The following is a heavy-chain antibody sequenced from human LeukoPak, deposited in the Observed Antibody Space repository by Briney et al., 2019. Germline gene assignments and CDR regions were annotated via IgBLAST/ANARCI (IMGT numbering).Heavy chain of an antibody. V-gene: IGHV4-59*08. CDR3: ARGPYSYDSSGAFDI. D-gene: IGHD3-22*01. CDR2: IYYSGST. J-gene: IGHJ3*02. CDR1: GGSISSYY. Sequence: PSETLSLTCTVSGGSISSYYWTWIRQPPGKGLEWIGYIYYSGSTNYNPSLKSRVTISVDTSKNQFSLKLSSVTAADTAVYFCARGPYSYDSSGAFDIWGQGTMVTVSS.